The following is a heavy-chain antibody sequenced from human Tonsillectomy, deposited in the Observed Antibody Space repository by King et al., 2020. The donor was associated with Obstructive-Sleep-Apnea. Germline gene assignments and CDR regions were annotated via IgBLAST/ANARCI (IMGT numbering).Heavy chain of an antibody. V-gene: IGHV3-74*01. D-gene: IGHD3-9*01. CDR1: GFTFSSYW. J-gene: IGHJ3*02. CDR3: SAQNGSLVRDAFDI. CDR2: INNDGSST. Sequence: VQLVESGGGLVQPGGSLRLSCAASGFTFSSYWMHWVRQAPGKGLVWVSRINNDGSSTSYADSVKGRFTISRDNAKNTLYLQMNSLRAEDTAMYYCSAQNGSLVRDAFDIWGQGTMVTVSS.